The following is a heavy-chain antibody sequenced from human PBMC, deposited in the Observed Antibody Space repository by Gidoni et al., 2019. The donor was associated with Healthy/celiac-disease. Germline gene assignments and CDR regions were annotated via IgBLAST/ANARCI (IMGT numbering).Heavy chain of an antibody. CDR1: GYSFTSSG. Sequence: QVQLVQSGAEVKEPGASVMVPCKALGYSFTSSGISWVRQARGQGLEWMGWISAYNGNTNYAPKLQRRVTMTTNTYTSTAYMEQRSLRSDDTAVYYCARDFGYCSGGSCYFLPADYWGQGTLVTVSS. CDR3: ARDFGYCSGGSCYFLPADY. CDR2: ISAYNGNT. D-gene: IGHD2-15*01. J-gene: IGHJ4*02. V-gene: IGHV1-18*01.